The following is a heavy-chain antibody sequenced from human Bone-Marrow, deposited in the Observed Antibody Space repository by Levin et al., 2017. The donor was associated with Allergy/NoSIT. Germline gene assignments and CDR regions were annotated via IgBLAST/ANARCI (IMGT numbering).Heavy chain of an antibody. D-gene: IGHD6-13*01. V-gene: IGHV3-53*01. J-gene: IGHJ4*02. CDR2: IYSGGST. Sequence: ETLSLTCAASGFTVSSNYMSWVRQAPGKGLEWVSVIYSGGSTYYADSVKGRFTISRDKSKNTLYLQMNSLRVEDTAVYYCARVVGSSRSDFDYWGQGTLVTVSS. CDR1: GFTVSSNY. CDR3: ARVVGSSRSDFDY.